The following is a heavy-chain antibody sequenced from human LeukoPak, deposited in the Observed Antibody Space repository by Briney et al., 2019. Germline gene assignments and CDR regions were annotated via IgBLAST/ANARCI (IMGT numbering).Heavy chain of an antibody. V-gene: IGHV3-33*01. CDR3: ARGSGAAAGAFDY. D-gene: IGHD6-13*01. CDR2: VWYEGNNK. Sequence: GGSLRLSCAASGFTFRSYGMHGVRQAPGKGLEGGAVVWYEGNNKYYADSVKGRFTVSRDNSKDTVSLQLNSLRAEDTAVYYCARGSGAAAGAFDYWGQGTLVTPPS. J-gene: IGHJ4*02. CDR1: GFTFRSYG.